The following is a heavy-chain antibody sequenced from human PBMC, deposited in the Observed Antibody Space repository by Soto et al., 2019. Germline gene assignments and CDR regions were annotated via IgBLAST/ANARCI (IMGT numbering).Heavy chain of an antibody. J-gene: IGHJ6*02. V-gene: IGHV3-48*02. D-gene: IGHD4-17*01. Sequence: EVHLVEYGGALVPPGGSLRLSCAASGFTFSAYNMNWVRQAPGKGLEWVAYISTGGNTIYYADSVKGRFTFSRDNAAQSVYLPMNSLRHEDTAVYYCARDRGTVTNDVGQYYGMDVWGQGTTVTVSS. CDR1: GFTFSAYN. CDR3: ARDRGTVTNDVGQYYGMDV. CDR2: ISTGGNTI.